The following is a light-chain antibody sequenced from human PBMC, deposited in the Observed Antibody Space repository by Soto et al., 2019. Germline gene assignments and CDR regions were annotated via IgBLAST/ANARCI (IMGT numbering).Light chain of an antibody. V-gene: IGLV4-69*01. Sequence: QPVPAQSPSASASLGASVKLTCTLSSGHSSYAIAWHQQQPEKGPRYLMKLSSDGSHSKGDGIPDRFSGSSSGAERYLTSSSLQSEDEADYYCQTWDTGARVVFGGGTNLTVL. CDR3: QTWDTGARVV. CDR2: LSSDGSH. J-gene: IGLJ2*01. CDR1: SGHSSYA.